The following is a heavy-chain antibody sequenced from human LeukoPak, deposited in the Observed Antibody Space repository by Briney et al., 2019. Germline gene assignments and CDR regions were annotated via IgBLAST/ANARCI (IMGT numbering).Heavy chain of an antibody. V-gene: IGHV4-34*01. Sequence: SETLSLTCAVYGGSFSGYYWSWIRQPPGKGLEWIGEINHSGSTNYNPSLKSRVTISVDTSKNQFSLKLTSVTAADTAVYYCARGLGSGSYYHYWGQGTLVTVSS. D-gene: IGHD3-10*01. CDR3: ARGLGSGSYYHY. CDR2: INHSGST. J-gene: IGHJ4*02. CDR1: GGSFSGYY.